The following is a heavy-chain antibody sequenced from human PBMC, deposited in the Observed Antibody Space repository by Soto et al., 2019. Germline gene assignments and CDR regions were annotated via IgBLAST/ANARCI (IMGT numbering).Heavy chain of an antibody. J-gene: IGHJ4*02. CDR1: GYTFTGYY. D-gene: IGHD5-18*01. CDR3: ARVVDTAMVINY. V-gene: IGHV1-2*02. Sequence: ASVKVSCKXSGYTFTGYYMHWVRQAPGQGLEWMGWINPNSGGTNYAQKFQGRVTMTRDTSISTAYMELSRLRSDDTAVYYCARVVDTAMVINYWGQGTLVTVSS. CDR2: INPNSGGT.